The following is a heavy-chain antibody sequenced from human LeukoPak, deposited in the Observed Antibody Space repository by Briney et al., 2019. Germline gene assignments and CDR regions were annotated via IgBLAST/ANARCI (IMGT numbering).Heavy chain of an antibody. V-gene: IGHV3-74*01. CDR2: IKSDGSSA. D-gene: IGHD1-26*01. Sequence: GGSLRLSCAASGFTFNNYWMPWVRQAPGKGLVWVSRIKSDGSSATYADSVKGRFTISRDNAKNTLDLQMNSLRAEDTAVYYCARGVGGWPQTYGMDVWGLGTTVTVSS. J-gene: IGHJ6*02. CDR3: ARGVGGWPQTYGMDV. CDR1: GFTFNNYW.